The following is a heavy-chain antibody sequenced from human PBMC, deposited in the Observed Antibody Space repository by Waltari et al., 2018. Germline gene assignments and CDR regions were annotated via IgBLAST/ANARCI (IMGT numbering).Heavy chain of an antibody. Sequence: QVQLVESGGGVVQPGRSLRLSCAASGFTFNNYGMHWVRRTPGKGLEWVAVIWYDGSNKFYRDSVKGRFTISRDNSKNTLYLQMNSLRAEDTAVYYCARDVYESTVTSFYYYGMDVWGQGTTVTVSS. V-gene: IGHV3-33*01. D-gene: IGHD4-17*01. CDR3: ARDVYESTVTSFYYYGMDV. CDR1: GFTFNNYG. CDR2: IWYDGSNK. J-gene: IGHJ6*02.